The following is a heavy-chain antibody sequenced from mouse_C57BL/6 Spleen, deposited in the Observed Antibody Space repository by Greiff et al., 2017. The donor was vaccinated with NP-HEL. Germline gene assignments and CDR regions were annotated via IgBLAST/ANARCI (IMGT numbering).Heavy chain of an antibody. CDR2: IYPGDGDT. Sequence: QVQLKQSGPELVKPGASVKISCKASGYAFSSSWMNWVKQRPGKGLEWIGRIYPGDGDTNYNGKFKGKATLTADKSSSTAYMQLSSLTSEDSAVYFCAEYYYGSSPFAYWGQGTLVTVSA. V-gene: IGHV1-82*01. J-gene: IGHJ3*01. D-gene: IGHD1-1*01. CDR1: GYAFSSSW. CDR3: AEYYYGSSPFAY.